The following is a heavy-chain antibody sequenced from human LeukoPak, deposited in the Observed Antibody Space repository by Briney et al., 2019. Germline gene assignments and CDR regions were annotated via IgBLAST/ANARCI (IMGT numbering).Heavy chain of an antibody. D-gene: IGHD6-19*01. J-gene: IGHJ4*02. CDR1: GFAFSSQA. CDR3: AKDARRSSGWYFFDH. Sequence: SGGSLRLSCAASGFAFSSQAMGWVRQAPGKGLEWVSVISDSGDSTYYADSVKGRFTISRDNSKNTLYLQMNSLRAEDTAVYYCAKDARRSSGWYFFDHWGQGTLVTVSS. V-gene: IGHV3-23*01. CDR2: ISDSGDST.